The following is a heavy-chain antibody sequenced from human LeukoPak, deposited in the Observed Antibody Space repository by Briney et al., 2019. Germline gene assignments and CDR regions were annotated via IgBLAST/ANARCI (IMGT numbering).Heavy chain of an antibody. CDR1: GGSFSGYS. J-gene: IGHJ4*02. CDR3: ARDRYGDHTYFDY. D-gene: IGHD4-17*01. Sequence: SETLSLTCAVYGGSFSGYSWSWIRQPPGKGLEWIGYIYHSGSTYYNPSLKSRVTISVDRSKNQFSLRLSSVTAADTAVYYCARDRYGDHTYFDYWGQGTLVTVSS. V-gene: IGHV4-30-2*01. CDR2: IYHSGST.